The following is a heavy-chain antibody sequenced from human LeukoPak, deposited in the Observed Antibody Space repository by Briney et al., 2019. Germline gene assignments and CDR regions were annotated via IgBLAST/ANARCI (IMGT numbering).Heavy chain of an antibody. V-gene: IGHV4-34*01. Sequence: PSETLSLICAVYGGSFSDYSWSWIRQPPGKGLEWIGEINHSGGTNHNPSLKSRVAISVDTSKNQFSLKLSSVTAADTAMYFCARLSTDNVVLPGAMAYYFDCWGQGTLVTVSS. D-gene: IGHD2-2*01. J-gene: IGHJ4*02. CDR1: GGSFSDYS. CDR2: INHSGGT. CDR3: ARLSTDNVVLPGAMAYYFDC.